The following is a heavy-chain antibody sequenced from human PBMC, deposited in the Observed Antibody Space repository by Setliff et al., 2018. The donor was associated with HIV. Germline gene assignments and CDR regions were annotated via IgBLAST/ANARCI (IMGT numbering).Heavy chain of an antibody. J-gene: IGHJ4*02. V-gene: IGHV1-2*06. D-gene: IGHD3-22*01. Sequence: ASVKVSCKASGYTFTGYYIHWVRQAPGQGLQWMGRINPNIGSTNYAQNFQGRATMTRDTSVNTAFMELSNLRSDDTAVYYCARVFRDYYDSSGYYFDYWGQGTLVTVSS. CDR1: GYTFTGYY. CDR3: ARVFRDYYDSSGYYFDY. CDR2: INPNIGST.